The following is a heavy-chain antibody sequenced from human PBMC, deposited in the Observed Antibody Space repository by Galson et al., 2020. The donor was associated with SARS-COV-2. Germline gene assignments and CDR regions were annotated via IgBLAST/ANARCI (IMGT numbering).Heavy chain of an antibody. CDR3: ARDRGNRFDS. CDR1: GVSFSSPDYY. Sequence: SATLSLTCSVSGVSFSSPDYYWSWIRQPPGKGLEWIGYILYNGNTYYSPSLESRMALSLDTSKNQFSLRLNSVTAADTAFYYCARDRGNRFDSWGQGTLVTVSS. CDR2: ILYNGNT. J-gene: IGHJ5*01. V-gene: IGHV4-30-4*01.